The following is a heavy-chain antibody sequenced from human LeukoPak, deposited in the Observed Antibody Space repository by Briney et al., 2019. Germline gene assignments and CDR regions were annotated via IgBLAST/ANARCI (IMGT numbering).Heavy chain of an antibody. D-gene: IGHD4-11*01. Sequence: QTGGSLRLSCAASGFTFSSYWMHWVRHDAGKGLVWVSHINRDGSSTSHADSVKGRFTISRDNAKNTLYLQMNSLRAEDTAVYYCARDSNYGMDVWGQGTTVTVSS. CDR1: GFTFSSYW. V-gene: IGHV3-74*01. J-gene: IGHJ6*02. CDR2: INRDGSST. CDR3: ARDSNYGMDV.